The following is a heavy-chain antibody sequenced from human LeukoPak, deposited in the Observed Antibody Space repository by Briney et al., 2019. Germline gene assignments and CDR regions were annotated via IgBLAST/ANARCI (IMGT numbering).Heavy chain of an antibody. CDR1: GFTFNTYS. CDR3: TTVTLRPVGL. D-gene: IGHD3-10*01. Sequence: GGSLRLSCAASGFTFNTYSMNWARQAPGKGLEWVSSIDSSGGYTFYADSVKGRFIISRDNAKNSLYLQMNSLKIEDTAVYYCTTVTLRPVGLWGQGTLVTVSS. CDR2: IDSSGGYT. V-gene: IGHV3-21*04. J-gene: IGHJ4*02.